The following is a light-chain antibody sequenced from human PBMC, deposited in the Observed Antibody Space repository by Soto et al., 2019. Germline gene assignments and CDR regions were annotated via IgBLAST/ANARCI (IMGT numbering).Light chain of an antibody. CDR1: TSDVGIYNL. CDR2: EVD. V-gene: IGLV2-23*02. CDR3: SSYAGRRWV. Sequence: QSALTQPASVSGSPGQSITISCSGTTSDVGIYNLVSWYQQHPGQAPKLVIYEVDRQPSGVSNRFSGSRSGNTASLTIAGLQSEDEADYYCSSYAGRRWVFGGGTKLTVL. J-gene: IGLJ3*02.